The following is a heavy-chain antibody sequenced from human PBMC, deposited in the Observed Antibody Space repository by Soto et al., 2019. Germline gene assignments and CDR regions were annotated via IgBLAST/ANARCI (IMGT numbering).Heavy chain of an antibody. CDR2: ISYDGSNK. D-gene: IGHD6-19*01. CDR3: ARDEYSSGWYGGGGMDV. J-gene: IGHJ6*02. Sequence: GGSLRLSCAASGFTFSSYAMHWVRQAPGKGLEWVAVISYDGSNKYYADSVKGRFTISRDNSKNTLYLQMNSLRAEDTAVYYCARDEYSSGWYGGGGMDVWGQGTTVTVSS. V-gene: IGHV3-30-3*01. CDR1: GFTFSSYA.